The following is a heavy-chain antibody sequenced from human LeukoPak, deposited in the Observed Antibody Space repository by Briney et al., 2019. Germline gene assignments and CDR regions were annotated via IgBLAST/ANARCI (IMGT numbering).Heavy chain of an antibody. CDR1: GDSVSSNSAA. Sequence: SQTLSLTCAISGDSVSSNSAAWNWIRQSPSRGLEWLGSTYYRSKWYNDYAVSVKSRITINPDTSKNQFSLQLNSVTPEDTAVYYCARDDYYDSSGYYGTFDYWGQGTLVTVSS. V-gene: IGHV6-1*01. J-gene: IGHJ4*02. CDR3: ARDDYYDSSGYYGTFDY. D-gene: IGHD3-22*01. CDR2: TYYRSKWYN.